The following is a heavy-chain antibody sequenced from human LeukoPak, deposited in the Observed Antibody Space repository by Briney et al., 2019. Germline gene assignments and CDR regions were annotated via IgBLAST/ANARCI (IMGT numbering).Heavy chain of an antibody. CDR3: ARSAHGGNAGVFDY. Sequence: SETLSLTCSVPVGSISSYYWSWIRQLAWKRLKWIGPIYTSGSTNYNPSLKSPVTMSVDTSKNQFSLKLNSVTAADTAVYYCARSAHGGNAGVFDYWGQGTLVTVSS. CDR2: IYTSGST. D-gene: IGHD4-23*01. CDR1: VGSISSYY. J-gene: IGHJ4*02. V-gene: IGHV4-4*07.